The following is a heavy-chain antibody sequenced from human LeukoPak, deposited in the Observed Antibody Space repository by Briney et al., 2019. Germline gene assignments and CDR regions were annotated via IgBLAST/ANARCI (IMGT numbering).Heavy chain of an antibody. CDR1: GFTFITSW. J-gene: IGHJ4*02. D-gene: IGHD5/OR15-5a*01. Sequence: GGSLRLSCSASGFTFITSWMNRVRQAPGKGLEWVASITPNGSEKYYVDSVRGRFTISRDDDKNSVYLQMNSLRAEDTAVYYCARDRVYKAFDYWGQGNLVSVSS. V-gene: IGHV3-7*01. CDR3: ARDRVYKAFDY. CDR2: ITPNGSEK.